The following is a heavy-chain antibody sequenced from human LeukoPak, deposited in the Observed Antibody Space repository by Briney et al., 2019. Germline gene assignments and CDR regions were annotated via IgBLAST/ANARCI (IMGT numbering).Heavy chain of an antibody. CDR2: FCGSGDYT. CDR3: AKGGIAVAGTSYYYYMDG. CDR1: EFTFRNYG. V-gene: IGHV3-23*01. J-gene: IGHJ6*03. Sequence: GGSLRLSCAASEFTFRNYGMIWVRQAPGKGLEWVSAFCGSGDYTYYADSVKGRFTISRDNSKNTLHLQMNSLRAEDAAVYYCAKGGIAVAGTSYYYYMDGWGKGTTVTISS. D-gene: IGHD6-19*01.